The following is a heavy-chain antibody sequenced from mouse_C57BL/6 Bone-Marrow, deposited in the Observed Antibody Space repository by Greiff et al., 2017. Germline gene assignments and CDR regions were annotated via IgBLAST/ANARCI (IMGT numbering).Heavy chain of an antibody. V-gene: IGHV5-6*01. Sequence: EVKLVESGGDLVKPGGSLKLSCAASGFTFSSYGMSWVRQTPDKRLEWVATISSGGSYTYYPDSVKGRFTISRDHAKNTLYLQMSSLKSEDTAMYYCARHRQLRGYAMDYWGQGTSVTGSS. CDR2: ISSGGSYT. D-gene: IGHD3-2*02. CDR1: GFTFSSYG. CDR3: ARHRQLRGYAMDY. J-gene: IGHJ4*01.